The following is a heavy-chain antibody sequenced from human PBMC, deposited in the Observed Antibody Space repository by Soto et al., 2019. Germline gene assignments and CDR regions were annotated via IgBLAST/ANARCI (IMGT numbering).Heavy chain of an antibody. Sequence: SETLSLTCTVSGVSIHNSHSFWAWIRQPPGKGLQFIASVYHNGGAHYNSSLKSRVTISVDTANNQVSLRMRSLTAADTAFYYCARVVERATRHPDPDSWGQGILVTVSS. D-gene: IGHD1-1*01. CDR2: VYHNGGA. CDR3: ARVVERATRHPDPDS. CDR1: GVSIHNSHSF. V-gene: IGHV4-39*01. J-gene: IGHJ5*01.